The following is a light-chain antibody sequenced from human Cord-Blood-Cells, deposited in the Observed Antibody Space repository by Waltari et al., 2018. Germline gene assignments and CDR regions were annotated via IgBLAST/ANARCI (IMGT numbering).Light chain of an antibody. CDR3: CSYAGSYTVV. V-gene: IGLV2-11*01. CDR1: SRHVGGYNY. CDR2: DVS. Sequence: HSALTQPRSVSGCPGQSVPISCSGTSRHVGGYNYVSWYQQQPGKAPKLMIYDVSKRPSGVPDRFSGSKSGNTASLTISGLQAEDEADYYCCSYAGSYTVVFGGGTKLTVL. J-gene: IGLJ2*01.